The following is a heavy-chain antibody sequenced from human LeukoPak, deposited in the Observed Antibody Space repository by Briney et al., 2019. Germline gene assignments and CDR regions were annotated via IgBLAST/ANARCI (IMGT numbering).Heavy chain of an antibody. CDR3: GSTKHWLAFDI. CDR2: IIPIFGTA. V-gene: IGHV1-69*06. J-gene: IGHJ3*02. Sequence: ASVKVSCKASGGTFSSYAISWVRQAPGQGLEWMGGIIPIFGTANYAQKFQGRVTITADKSTSTAYMELSSLRSEDTAVYYCGSTKHWLAFDIWGQGTMVTVSS. CDR1: GGTFSSYA. D-gene: IGHD1-1*01.